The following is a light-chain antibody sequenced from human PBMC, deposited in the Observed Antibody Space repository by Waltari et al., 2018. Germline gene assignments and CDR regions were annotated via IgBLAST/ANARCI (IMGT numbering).Light chain of an antibody. V-gene: IGKV3-15*01. CDR1: HSFTN. CDR3: QQYHYWPVT. Sequence: EIVMTQSPATLSVSPGETATLFCRASHSFTNLAWYQQSPGQAPRLLIYGASTRATGVPARFSGSGSGTEFTLIISSLQSEDFAVYDCQQYHYWPVTFGQGTKVDVK. J-gene: IGKJ1*01. CDR2: GAS.